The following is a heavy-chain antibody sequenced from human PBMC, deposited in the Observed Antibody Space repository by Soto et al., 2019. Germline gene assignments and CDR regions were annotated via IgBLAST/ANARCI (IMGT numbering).Heavy chain of an antibody. D-gene: IGHD3-16*02. CDR1: GGSVTSGGHS. CDR3: AWGDTRLGELSHDF. V-gene: IGHV4-30-2*01. Sequence: QLQLQESGSGQVKPSQTLSLTCVVSGGSVTSGGHSWSWIRQPPGKGLEWLGSIYQAKSAYYNPSLRSRVAISVDRSNNQVSLRVTSVTAADTAVYYCAWGDTRLGELSHDFWGQGTLVTVSS. CDR2: IYQAKSA. J-gene: IGHJ4*02.